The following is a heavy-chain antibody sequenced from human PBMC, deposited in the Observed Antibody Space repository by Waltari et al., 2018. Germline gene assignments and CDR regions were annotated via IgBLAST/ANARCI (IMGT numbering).Heavy chain of an antibody. CDR1: GGSFSGYY. CDR3: ARGRRYYYDSSGYPRLDY. D-gene: IGHD3-22*01. CDR2: INHSVST. V-gene: IGHV4-34*01. J-gene: IGHJ4*02. Sequence: QVQLQQWGAGLLKPSETLSLTCAVYGGSFSGYYWCWIRQPPGKGREWIGEINHSVSTNITPSLKSRVTISLDTSKNPFSLKLSAVTAADTAVYYCARGRRYYYDSSGYPRLDYWGQGTLVTVSS.